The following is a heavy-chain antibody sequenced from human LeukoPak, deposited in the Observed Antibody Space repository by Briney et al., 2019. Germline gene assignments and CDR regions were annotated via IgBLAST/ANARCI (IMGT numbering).Heavy chain of an antibody. D-gene: IGHD4/OR15-4a*01. J-gene: IGHJ4*02. CDR1: GFTFTNYP. Sequence: GGSLRLSCSASGFTFTNYPIHWVRQAPGKGLEWVAVISYDVITKYYADSVKGRFTLSRDNSKNILLLQMDSLRAEDTAVYFCAREDYGASGSSLGNLDYWGQGTLVTVSS. CDR2: ISYDVITK. CDR3: AREDYGASGSSLGNLDY. V-gene: IGHV3-30-3*01.